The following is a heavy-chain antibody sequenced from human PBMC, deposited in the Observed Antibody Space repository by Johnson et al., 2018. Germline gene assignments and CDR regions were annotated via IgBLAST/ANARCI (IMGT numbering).Heavy chain of an antibody. V-gene: IGHV3-7*01. CDR2: IKQDGSDK. J-gene: IGHJ3*02. CDR1: GFTFSKYW. CDR3: TAEWDGFDM. Sequence: VQLVQYGGGLVQPGGSLRLSCVVSGFTFSKYWMSWVRQAPGKGLEWVANIKQDGSDKGYVDSVKGRFSISRDNANNSVYMQMNNLRVEDTAVYYCTAEWDGFDMWGQGTLVTVSS.